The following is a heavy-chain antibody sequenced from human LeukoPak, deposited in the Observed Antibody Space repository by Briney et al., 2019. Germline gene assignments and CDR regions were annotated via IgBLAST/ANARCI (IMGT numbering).Heavy chain of an antibody. CDR1: GYTLTELS. CDR2: FYPEDGET. V-gene: IGHV1-24*01. D-gene: IGHD3-22*01. CDR3: ATALGDYDSSGRY. J-gene: IGHJ4*02. Sequence: ASVKVSCKVSGYTLTELSMHWVRQAPGKGLEWMGGFYPEDGETIYAQKFQGRVTMTEDTSTDTAYMELSSLRSEDTAVYYCATALGDYDSSGRYWGQGTLVTVSS.